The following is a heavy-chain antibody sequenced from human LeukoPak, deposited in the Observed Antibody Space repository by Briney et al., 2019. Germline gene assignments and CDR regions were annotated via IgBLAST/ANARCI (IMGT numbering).Heavy chain of an antibody. CDR1: GFSVSSNY. Sequence: QSGGSLRLSCAASGFSVSSNYMTWVRQAPGQGLEWVSLLYAGGGTYYADSVKGRFTISRDNSKNTLYLQMNSLRAEDTAVYYCARFPSSTSSHGGDYWGQGTLAT. V-gene: IGHV3-66*01. D-gene: IGHD2-2*01. CDR3: ARFPSSTSSHGGDY. J-gene: IGHJ4*02. CDR2: LYAGGGT.